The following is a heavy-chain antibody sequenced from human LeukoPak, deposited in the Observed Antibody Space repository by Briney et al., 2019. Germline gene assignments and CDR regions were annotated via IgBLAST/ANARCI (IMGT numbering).Heavy chain of an antibody. J-gene: IGHJ4*02. CDR3: ARDSPMVRGVMIY. CDR2: IYHSGST. V-gene: IGHV4-4*02. CDR1: GGSISSSNW. D-gene: IGHD3-10*01. Sequence: SSETLSLTCAVSGGSISSSNWWSWVRQPPGKGLEWIGEIYHSGSTNYNPSLKSRVTISVDKSKNQFSLKLSSVTAADTAVYYCARDSPMVRGVMIYWGQGTLVTVSS.